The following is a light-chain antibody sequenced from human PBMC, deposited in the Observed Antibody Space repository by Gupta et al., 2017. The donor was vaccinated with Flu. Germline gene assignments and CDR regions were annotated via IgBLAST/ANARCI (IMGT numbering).Light chain of an antibody. V-gene: IGKV1-39*01. CDR3: QQSYSTPQT. Sequence: DIQMTQYPSSLSASVGDRVTITCRASQSISSYLNWYLQKPGKAPKHLIYAASSLQSGVPSRFSGSGSGTDFTLTISMLQPEDFATDYCQQSYSTPQTSGQGTKVEIK. CDR2: AAS. J-gene: IGKJ1*01. CDR1: QSISSY.